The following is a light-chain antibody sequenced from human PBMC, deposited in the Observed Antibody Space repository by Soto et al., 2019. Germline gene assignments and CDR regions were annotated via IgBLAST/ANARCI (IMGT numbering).Light chain of an antibody. Sequence: QSVVTQPPSVSGTPGQTITISCSGSTSNVGTHYVYWYQQVSGSAPKLVIHANHQRPSGVTDRFSGSKSGTSATLAISGLRSEDEAEYYCAGWDGSLKGFVFGTGTKLTVL. CDR2: ANH. CDR3: AGWDGSLKGFV. J-gene: IGLJ1*01. V-gene: IGLV1-47*02. CDR1: TSNVGTHY.